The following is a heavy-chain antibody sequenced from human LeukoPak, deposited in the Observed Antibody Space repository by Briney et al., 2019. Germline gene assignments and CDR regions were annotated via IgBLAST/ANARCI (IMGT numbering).Heavy chain of an antibody. V-gene: IGHV1-24*01. CDR3: ARFGLGKHIEVAGIPFDI. CDR2: FHPEDGET. CDR1: GYTVTELS. Sequence: ASVKVSCKVSGYTVTELSMHWVRQSPGKGLEWMGGFHPEDGETIYAQKFQGRVTMTEDTSTDTAYMELSSLRSDDTAVYYCARFGLGKHIEVAGIPFDIWGQGTMVTVSS. J-gene: IGHJ3*02. D-gene: IGHD6-19*01.